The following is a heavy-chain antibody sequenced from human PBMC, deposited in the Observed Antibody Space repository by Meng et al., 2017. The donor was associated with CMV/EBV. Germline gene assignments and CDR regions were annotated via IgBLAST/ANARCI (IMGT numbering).Heavy chain of an antibody. CDR2: VSWNGSRT. J-gene: IGHJ4*02. Sequence: GGSLRLSCAASGFTFSNSDMNWVRQAPGKGLEWVSGVSWNGSRTHYADSVKGRFIISRDNSRNFLYQQMNSLRPEDMAVYYCARVGIWSGYYNFDYWGQGTLVTVSS. CDR1: GFTFSNSD. V-gene: IGHV3-19*01. CDR3: ARVGIWSGYYNFDY. D-gene: IGHD3-3*01.